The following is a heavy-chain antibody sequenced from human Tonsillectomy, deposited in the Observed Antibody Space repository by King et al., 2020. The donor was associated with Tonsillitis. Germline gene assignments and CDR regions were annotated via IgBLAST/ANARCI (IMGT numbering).Heavy chain of an antibody. V-gene: IGHV3-15*07. Sequence: VQLVESGGGLVKPGGSLRLSCAASGFTFTKAWMNWVRQAPGKGLEWVGRIKTRTDGGTTDYAAPVKGRFTISRDDSQNTLYLQMDSLETADTAVYYCATPPWFDYWGQGTLVTVSS. CDR2: IKTRTDGGTT. CDR1: GFTFTKAW. CDR3: ATPPWFDY. J-gene: IGHJ4*02.